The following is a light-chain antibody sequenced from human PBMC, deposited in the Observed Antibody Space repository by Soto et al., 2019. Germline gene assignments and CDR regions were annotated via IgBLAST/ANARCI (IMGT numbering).Light chain of an antibody. V-gene: IGKV3-11*01. CDR2: DES. CDR1: QSVSSY. J-gene: IGKJ4*01. CDR3: QQRSNWPPLT. Sequence: EIVLTQSPATLSLSPGERATLSCRASQSVSSYLAWYQQKPGQAPRLLIYDESYRATGIPARFSGSGSGTDFTLTISRLEPEDFAVYYCQQRSNWPPLTFGGGTKVEIK.